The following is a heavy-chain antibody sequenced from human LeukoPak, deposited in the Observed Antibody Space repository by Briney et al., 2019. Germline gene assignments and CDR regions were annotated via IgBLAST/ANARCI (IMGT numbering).Heavy chain of an antibody. V-gene: IGHV1-69*05. D-gene: IGHD5-24*01. CDR2: IIPIFGTA. Sequence: EASVKVSCKASGGTFSSYAISWVRQAPGLGLEWMGGIIPIFGTANYAQKFQGRVTITTDESTSTAYMELSSLRSEDTAVYYCASLEDGPWYYYYYMDVWGKGTTVTVSS. J-gene: IGHJ6*03. CDR3: ASLEDGPWYYYYYMDV. CDR1: GGTFSSYA.